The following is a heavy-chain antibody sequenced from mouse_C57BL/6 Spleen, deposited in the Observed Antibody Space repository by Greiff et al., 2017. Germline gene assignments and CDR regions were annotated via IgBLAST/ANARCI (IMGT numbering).Heavy chain of an antibody. J-gene: IGHJ1*03. D-gene: IGHD1-1*01. CDR3: ARGTTVVAPYWYFDV. Sequence: VQLQQPGAELVKPGASVKLSCKASGYTFTSYWMHWVKQRPGRGLEWIGRIDPNSGGTKYNEKFKSKATLTVDKPSSTAYMQRSSLTSEDSAVYYCARGTTVVAPYWYFDVWGTGTTVTVSS. V-gene: IGHV1-72*01. CDR1: GYTFTSYW. CDR2: IDPNSGGT.